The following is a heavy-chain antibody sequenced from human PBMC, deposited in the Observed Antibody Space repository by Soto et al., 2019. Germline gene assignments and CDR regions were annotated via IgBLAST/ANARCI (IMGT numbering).Heavy chain of an antibody. CDR2: IYSGGST. Sequence: EVQLVESGGGLVHPGGSLRISYAASGVTVSSNYMSWVRQAPGKGLEWVSVIYSGGSTYYADSVKGRFTISRDNSKNTLYLQMNSLRAEDTAVYYCARHGYNYGGGYFDYWGQGTLVTVSS. J-gene: IGHJ4*02. CDR3: ARHGYNYGGGYFDY. CDR1: GVTVSSNY. D-gene: IGHD5-18*01. V-gene: IGHV3-66*04.